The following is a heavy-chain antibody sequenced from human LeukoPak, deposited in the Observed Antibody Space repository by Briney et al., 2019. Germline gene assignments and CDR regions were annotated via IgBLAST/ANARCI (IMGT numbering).Heavy chain of an antibody. D-gene: IGHD6-19*01. Sequence: ASVKVSCKASGYTFTGYYMHWVRQAPGQGLEWMGWINPNSGGTNYAQKFQGRVTMTRDTFISTAYMELSRLRSDDTAVYYCARDRSSGWTTGDAFDIWGQGTMVTVSS. CDR3: ARDRSSGWTTGDAFDI. J-gene: IGHJ3*02. CDR2: INPNSGGT. V-gene: IGHV1-2*02. CDR1: GYTFTGYY.